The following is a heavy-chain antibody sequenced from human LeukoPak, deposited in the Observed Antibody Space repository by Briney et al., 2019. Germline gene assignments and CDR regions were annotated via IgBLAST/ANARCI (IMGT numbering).Heavy chain of an antibody. Sequence: PGGSLRLSCAASGFTFSSYEMNWVRQAPGKGLEWVSYISSSGSTIYYADFVKGRFTISRDNAKTSLYLQMNSLRAEDTAVYYCAREDLGYSYCAYWGQGTLVTVSS. J-gene: IGHJ4*02. CDR2: ISSSGSTI. D-gene: IGHD5-18*01. V-gene: IGHV3-48*03. CDR3: AREDLGYSYCAY. CDR1: GFTFSSYE.